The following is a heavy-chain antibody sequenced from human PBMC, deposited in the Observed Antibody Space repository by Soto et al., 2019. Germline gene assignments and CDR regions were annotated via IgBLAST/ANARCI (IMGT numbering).Heavy chain of an antibody. D-gene: IGHD3-10*01. CDR1: GITISNYP. CDR2: ISGSGDRT. J-gene: IGHJ4*02. V-gene: IGHV3-23*01. Sequence: EVQLLESGGGLVQPGGSLRLSCAASGITISNYPMSWVRQAPGKGLEWVSGISGSGDRTYYADSAKGRFTISKDISKNSLSLQVDSLRVDDTAVYFCVKDDGGSPSTPPLWGQGTLVTVSS. CDR3: VKDDGGSPSTPPL.